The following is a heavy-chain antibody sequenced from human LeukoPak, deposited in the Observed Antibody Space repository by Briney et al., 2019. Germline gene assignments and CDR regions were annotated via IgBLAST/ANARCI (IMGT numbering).Heavy chain of an antibody. V-gene: IGHV3-48*02. CDR2: ISSSSSTI. Sequence: GRSLRLSCAASGFTFSSYGMHWVRQAPGKGLEWVSYISSSSSTIYYADSVKGRFTISRDNAKNSLYLQMNSLRDEDTAVYYCARDLETTVTTFYYYYGMDVWGQGTTVTVSS. CDR1: GFTFSSYG. D-gene: IGHD4-17*01. J-gene: IGHJ6*02. CDR3: ARDLETTVTTFYYYYGMDV.